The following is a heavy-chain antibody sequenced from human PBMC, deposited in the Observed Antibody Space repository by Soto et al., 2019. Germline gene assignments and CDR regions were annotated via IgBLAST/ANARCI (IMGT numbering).Heavy chain of an antibody. V-gene: IGHV3-9*01. CDR1: GFVFEDYA. CDR2: IIWNSDSL. D-gene: IGHD6-6*01. J-gene: IGHJ4*02. Sequence: EVQLVESGGCLVQPGRSLRLSCAASGFVFEDYAMHWVRQAPGKGLEWASSIIWNSDSLAYTGSVKGRFTMSRDNAKNSLYLEMDSLRPEDTALYYCTKSRGVAGRPLDDWGQGTLVTVSS. CDR3: TKSRGVAGRPLDD.